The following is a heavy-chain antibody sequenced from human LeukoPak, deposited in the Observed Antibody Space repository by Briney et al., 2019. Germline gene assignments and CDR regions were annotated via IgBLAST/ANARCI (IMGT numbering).Heavy chain of an antibody. CDR2: IRYNGSNK. V-gene: IGHV3-30*02. Sequence: GGSLRLSCAASGFTFSSYGMHWVRQAPGKGLEWVTFIRYNGSNKYYADSVKGRFTISRDNAENSLFLQMTSLRVEDTAVYYCVTRGGWARFDYWGQGALVTVSA. CDR1: GFTFSSYG. J-gene: IGHJ4*02. CDR3: VTRGGWARFDY. D-gene: IGHD2-8*02.